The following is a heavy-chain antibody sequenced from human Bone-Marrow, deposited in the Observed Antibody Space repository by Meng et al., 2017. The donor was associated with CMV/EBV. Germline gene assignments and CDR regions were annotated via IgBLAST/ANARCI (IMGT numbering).Heavy chain of an antibody. J-gene: IGHJ4*02. CDR2: IKQDGTEK. CDR3: ARKSNTTRRGLFDY. D-gene: IGHD5-24*01. CDR1: GFTFPTYW. V-gene: IGHV3-7*01. Sequence: GGSLRLPCAASGFTFPTYWMSWVRQAPGKGLEWVANIKQDGTEKYYVDSLKGRFTISRDNAKNSLYLRMNSLRADDTAVYYCARKSNTTRRGLFDYWGQGALVTVSS.